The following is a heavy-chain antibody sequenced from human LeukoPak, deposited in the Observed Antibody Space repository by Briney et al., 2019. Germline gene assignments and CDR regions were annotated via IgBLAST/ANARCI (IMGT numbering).Heavy chain of an antibody. CDR2: INHSGST. CDR1: GGSFSGYY. D-gene: IGHD2-21*01. Sequence: SETLSLTCAVYGGSFSGYYWSWIRQPPGKGLEWIGEINHSGSTNYNPSLKSRVTISVDTSKNQFSLKLSSVTAADTAVYYCARDSGEVDIWGQGTMVTVSS. V-gene: IGHV4-34*01. CDR3: ARDSGEVDI. J-gene: IGHJ3*02.